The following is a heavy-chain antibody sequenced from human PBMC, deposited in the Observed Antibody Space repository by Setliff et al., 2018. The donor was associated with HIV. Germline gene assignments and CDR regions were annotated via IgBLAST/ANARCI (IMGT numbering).Heavy chain of an antibody. Sequence: SETLSLTCTVSGASSSSHYWSWIRQPPGKAPEWIGYVYNSGTTKYNPSLKSRVTISVDTSKNQFSLRLNSVTAADTAVYYCARHRGMIGTTWYNHYMDVWGKGATVTVS. CDR1: GASSSSHY. CDR3: ARHRGMIGTTWYNHYMDV. V-gene: IGHV4-59*11. D-gene: IGHD1-7*01. J-gene: IGHJ6*03. CDR2: VYNSGTT.